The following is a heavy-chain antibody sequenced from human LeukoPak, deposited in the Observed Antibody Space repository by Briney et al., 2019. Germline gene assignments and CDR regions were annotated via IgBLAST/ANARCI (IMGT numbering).Heavy chain of an antibody. J-gene: IGHJ3*02. V-gene: IGHV3-30*14. CDR2: ISYDGSNK. CDR1: GFTFSSYA. D-gene: IGHD1-26*01. Sequence: GGSLRLSCAASGFTFSSYAMHWVRQAPGKGLEWVAVISYDGSNKYYADSVKGRFTISRDNSKNTLYLQMNSLRAEDTAVYYCARARDSGSYPDAFDIWGQGTMVTVSS. CDR3: ARARDSGSYPDAFDI.